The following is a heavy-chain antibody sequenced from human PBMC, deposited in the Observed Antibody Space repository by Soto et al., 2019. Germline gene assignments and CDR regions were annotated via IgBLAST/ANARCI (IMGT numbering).Heavy chain of an antibody. CDR3: ARALRQWGYFDY. J-gene: IGHJ4*02. D-gene: IGHD4-17*01. V-gene: IGHV3-48*03. CDR2: ISSSGSTI. Sequence: EVQLVESGGGLVQPGGSLRLSCAASGFTFSSYEMNWVRQAPGKGLEWVSYISSSGSTIYYADSVKGRFTISRDNANNSLYLQMNSLRAEDTAVYYCARALRQWGYFDYWGQGTLVTVSS. CDR1: GFTFSSYE.